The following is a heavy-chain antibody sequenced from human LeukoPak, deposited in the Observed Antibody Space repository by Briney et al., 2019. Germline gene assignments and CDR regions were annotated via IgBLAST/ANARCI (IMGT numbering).Heavy chain of an antibody. CDR3: ARESPYYDSSGYYSGHFDY. D-gene: IGHD3-22*01. CDR2: IIPIFGTA. V-gene: IGHV1-69*13. Sequence: SVKVSCKASGGTFSSYAISWVRQAPREVLEWMGGIIPIFGTANYAQKFQGRVTITADESTSTAYMELSSLRSEDTAVYYCARESPYYDSSGYYSGHFDYWGQGTLVTVSS. J-gene: IGHJ4*02. CDR1: GGTFSSYA.